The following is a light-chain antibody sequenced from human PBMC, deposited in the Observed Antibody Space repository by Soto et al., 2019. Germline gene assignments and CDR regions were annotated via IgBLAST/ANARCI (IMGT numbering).Light chain of an antibody. V-gene: IGKV1-39*01. CDR1: HSISSY. J-gene: IGKJ5*01. CDR3: QHTYSTRIP. Sequence: EIQMTQSPSSLSASVGDRGTITCRASHSISSYLNWYQQKPGRAPKLLIFAASTLQSGVQSRFSGSGSGTDFTLTISSLQPEDFTTYFCQHTYSTRIPFGQRTRLAI. CDR2: AAS.